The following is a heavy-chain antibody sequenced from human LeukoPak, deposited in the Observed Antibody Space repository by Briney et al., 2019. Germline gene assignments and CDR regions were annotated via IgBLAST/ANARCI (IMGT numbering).Heavy chain of an antibody. CDR1: GFALSNYG. CDR3: ARELNGGYHSGGPKY. V-gene: IGHV3-30*02. Sequence: GGSLRLSCVATGFALSNYGMHWVRQAPGKGLEWVAFVRHHGGSEYYADSVKGRFTISRDTSKNTLFLQMKSLRVEDTAVYSCARELNGGYHSGGPKYWGLGTQATVSS. CDR2: VRHHGGSE. D-gene: IGHD5-12*01. J-gene: IGHJ4*02.